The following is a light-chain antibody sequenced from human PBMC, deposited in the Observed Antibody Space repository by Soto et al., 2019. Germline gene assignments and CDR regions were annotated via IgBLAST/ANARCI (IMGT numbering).Light chain of an antibody. CDR2: GAS. V-gene: IGKV3-20*01. J-gene: IGKJ2*01. Sequence: EIVLTQSPGTLSLSPGDRATLSCRASQSVSGDSLAWYQHKPGQAPRLLIYGASNRATGIPDKFSGSGSGTAFTLTISRLEPEDFAVYYCQQYGSSRDTFGQGTKLEIK. CDR3: QQYGSSRDT. CDR1: QSVSGDS.